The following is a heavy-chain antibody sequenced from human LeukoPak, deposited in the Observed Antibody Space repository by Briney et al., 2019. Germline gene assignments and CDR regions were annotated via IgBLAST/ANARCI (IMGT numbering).Heavy chain of an antibody. Sequence: SETLSLTCAVYGGPFIGFHWNWIRQAPGKGLEWIGDINHSGSTNYNPSLTSRVTISVDPSKNQFSLNLSSVTAADTAVYYCAPPPYYYEANGYXVAWXXXTLXTVSX. CDR1: GGPFIGFH. V-gene: IGHV4-34*01. CDR2: INHSGST. D-gene: IGHD3-22*01. J-gene: IGHJ5*02. CDR3: APPPYYYEANGYXVA.